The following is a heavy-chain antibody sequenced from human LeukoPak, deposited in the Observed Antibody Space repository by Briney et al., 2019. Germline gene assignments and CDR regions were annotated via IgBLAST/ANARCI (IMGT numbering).Heavy chain of an antibody. J-gene: IGHJ4*02. CDR3: AKEHMVRRPPRRSSFDY. Sequence: GGSLRLSCAASGFTFSNAWMSWVRQAPGKGLEWVGRIKSKTDGGTTDYAAPVKGRFTISRDDSKNTLYLQMNSLRAEDTAVYYCAKEHMVRRPPRRSSFDYWGQGTLVTVSS. V-gene: IGHV3-15*01. CDR2: IKSKTDGGTT. CDR1: GFTFSNAW. D-gene: IGHD3-10*01.